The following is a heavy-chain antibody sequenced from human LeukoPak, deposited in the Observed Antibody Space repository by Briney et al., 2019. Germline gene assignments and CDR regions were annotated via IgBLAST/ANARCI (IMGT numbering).Heavy chain of an antibody. CDR3: ASGGYNHWGDY. V-gene: IGHV3-33*01. CDR2: IWYDGSNK. J-gene: IGHJ4*02. CDR1: GFTFSSYG. D-gene: IGHD5-24*01. Sequence: GGSLRLSCAASGFTFSSYGMRWVRQAPAKGLEWVAVIWYDGSNKYYADSVRGRFTISRDSSKNTLYLQMNSLRAEDTAVYYCASGGYNHWGDYWGQGTLVTVSS.